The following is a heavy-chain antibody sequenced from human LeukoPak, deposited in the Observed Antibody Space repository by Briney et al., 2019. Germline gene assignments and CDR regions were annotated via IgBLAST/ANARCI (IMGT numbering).Heavy chain of an antibody. V-gene: IGHV3-30-3*01. CDR2: ISYDGSNK. J-gene: IGHJ4*02. D-gene: IGHD6-13*01. CDR3: ARGEGSSSWYYFDY. CDR1: GFTFSSYA. Sequence: GGSLRLSCAASGFTFSSYAVHWVRQAPGKGLEWVAVISYDGSNKYYADSVKGRFTISRDNSKNTLYLQMNSLRAEDTAVYYCARGEGSSSWYYFDYWGQGTLVTVSS.